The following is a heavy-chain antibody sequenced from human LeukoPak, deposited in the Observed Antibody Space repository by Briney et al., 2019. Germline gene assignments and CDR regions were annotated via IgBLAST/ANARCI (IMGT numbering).Heavy chain of an antibody. J-gene: IGHJ4*02. CDR3: ARHWEDYGDYVHGLDY. CDR2: IYYGGST. Sequence: SETLSLTCTVSGGSFSGSSYYWGWIRQPPGKGLEWIGNIYYGGSTYYNPSLKSRVTISLDTSKNQFSLNLNSVTAADTAVYYCARHWEDYGDYVHGLDYWGQGTLVTVSS. D-gene: IGHD4-17*01. CDR1: GGSFSGSSYY. V-gene: IGHV4-39*01.